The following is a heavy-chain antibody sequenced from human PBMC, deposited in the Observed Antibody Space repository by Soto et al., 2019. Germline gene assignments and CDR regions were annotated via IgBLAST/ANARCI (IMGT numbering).Heavy chain of an antibody. J-gene: IGHJ6*02. Sequence: SVKVSCKASGGTFSSYAISWVRQAPGQGLEWMGGIIPIFGTANYAQKFQGRVTITADESTSTAYMELSSLRSEDTAVYYCARSVRGWLNYYYYYGMDVWGQGTTVTVSS. CDR1: GGTFSSYA. D-gene: IGHD3-22*01. V-gene: IGHV1-69*13. CDR3: ARSVRGWLNYYYYYGMDV. CDR2: IIPIFGTA.